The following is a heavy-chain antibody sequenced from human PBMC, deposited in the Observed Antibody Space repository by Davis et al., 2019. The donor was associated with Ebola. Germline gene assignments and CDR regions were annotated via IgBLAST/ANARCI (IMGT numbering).Heavy chain of an antibody. CDR2: INHSGST. D-gene: IGHD2-2*01. V-gene: IGHV4-34*01. CDR1: GGSFSGYY. Sequence: MPAGSLRLSCAVYGGSFSGYYWSWIRQPPGQGLEWIGEINHSGSTNYNPSLKSRVTISVDTSKNQFSLKLSSVTAADTAVYYCARGPYCSSTSCYGLAFDYWGQGTLVTVSS. J-gene: IGHJ4*02. CDR3: ARGPYCSSTSCYGLAFDY.